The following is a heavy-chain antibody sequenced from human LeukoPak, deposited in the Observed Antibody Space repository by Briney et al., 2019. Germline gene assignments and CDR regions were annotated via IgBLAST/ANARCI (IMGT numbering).Heavy chain of an antibody. CDR1: GFSFGDFW. Sequence: GGSPRLSCVVSGFSFGDFWMGWVRQAPGKGLEWVANIKADGGLRYYVDSLKGRFTISRDNAKNSVYLQMNSLTAEDTAVYYCAFLVREPQHWGQGTLVTVSS. CDR3: AFLVREPQH. J-gene: IGHJ1*01. D-gene: IGHD3-10*01. CDR2: IKADGGLR. V-gene: IGHV3-7*02.